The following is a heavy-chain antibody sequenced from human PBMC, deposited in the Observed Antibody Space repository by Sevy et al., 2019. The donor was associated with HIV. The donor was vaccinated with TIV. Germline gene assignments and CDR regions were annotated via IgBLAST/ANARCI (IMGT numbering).Heavy chain of an antibody. CDR2: ISYDGNKR. V-gene: IGHV3-30*03. CDR1: GFSFSSHG. D-gene: IGHD2-2*01. J-gene: IGHJ4*02. CDR3: ARDARWHNYAPSDY. Sequence: GGSLRLSCAASGFSFSSHGMHCVRQAPGKGLEWQAVISYDGNKRYYADSVKGRFTISRDNSKNTLYLQMNSLRAEHTAVYYCARDARWHNYAPSDYWRQGTQVTVSS.